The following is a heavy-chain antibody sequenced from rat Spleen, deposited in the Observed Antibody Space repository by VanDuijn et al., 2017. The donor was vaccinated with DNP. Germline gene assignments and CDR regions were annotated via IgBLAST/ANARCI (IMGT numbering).Heavy chain of an antibody. V-gene: IGHV5-7*01. D-gene: IGHD4-1*01. CDR2: ISYEGSST. CDR3: ARDRSIRVPYVMDV. J-gene: IGHJ4*01. Sequence: EVQLVKSGGGLVQPGRSLKFSCAASGFTISDYNMAWVRQAPKKGLEWVATISYEGSSTYYRDSVKGRFTISRDNAESTLYLQMDSLRSEDTATYYCARDRSIRVPYVMDVWGQGTSVTVSS. CDR1: GFTISDYN.